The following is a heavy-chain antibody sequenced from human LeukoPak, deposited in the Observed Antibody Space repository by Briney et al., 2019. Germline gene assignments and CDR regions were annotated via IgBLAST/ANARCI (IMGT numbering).Heavy chain of an antibody. V-gene: IGHV3-48*03. CDR3: VKEARGYHYTYFDY. Sequence: GGSLRLSCAASGFNFRIHEMNWVRQAPGKGLEWVSYIGTIISTTYYADSVKGRFTVSRDDAKSSLYLQMSSLRAEDTAVYYCVKEARGYHYTYFDYWGQGTLVTVSS. D-gene: IGHD5-18*01. CDR2: IGTIISTT. J-gene: IGHJ4*02. CDR1: GFNFRIHE.